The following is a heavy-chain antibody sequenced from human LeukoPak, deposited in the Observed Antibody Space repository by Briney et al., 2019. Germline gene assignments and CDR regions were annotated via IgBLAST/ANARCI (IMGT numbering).Heavy chain of an antibody. CDR3: ATDGAGFDT. CDR2: INIGGTNT. J-gene: IGHJ5*02. Sequence: TGGSLRLSRAVSGFTFKDYYMSWIRQAPGKGLEWLSYINIGGTNTHYADSVKGRFTISRDNAKKSLYLEMNNLRAEDTAVYYCATDGAGFDTWGQGVLVTVSS. CDR1: GFTFKDYY. V-gene: IGHV3-11*01.